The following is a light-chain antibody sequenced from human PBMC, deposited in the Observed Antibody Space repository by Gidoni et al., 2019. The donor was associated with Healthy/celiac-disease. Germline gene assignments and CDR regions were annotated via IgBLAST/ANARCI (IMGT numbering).Light chain of an antibody. CDR1: QSVSSN. Sequence: EIVMTHSPATLSVSPGERATLSCRASQSVSSNLAWYQQKPGQAPMLLIYGASTRATGIPARFSGSGSGTEFTLTISSLQSEDFAVYYCQQYNNWITFGPGTKVDIK. CDR2: GAS. V-gene: IGKV3-15*01. J-gene: IGKJ3*01. CDR3: QQYNNWIT.